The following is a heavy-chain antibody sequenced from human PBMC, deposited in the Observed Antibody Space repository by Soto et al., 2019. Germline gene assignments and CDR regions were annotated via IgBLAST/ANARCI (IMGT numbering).Heavy chain of an antibody. CDR1: GFTFSSYG. Sequence: GGSLRLSCAASGFTFSSYGMHWVRQAPGKGLEWVAVIWYDGSNKYYADSVKGRFTISRDNSKNTLYLQMNSLRAEDTAVYYCARDLVAMATDWFDPWGQGNLVTVSS. CDR2: IWYDGSNK. D-gene: IGHD5-18*01. J-gene: IGHJ5*02. CDR3: ARDLVAMATDWFDP. V-gene: IGHV3-33*01.